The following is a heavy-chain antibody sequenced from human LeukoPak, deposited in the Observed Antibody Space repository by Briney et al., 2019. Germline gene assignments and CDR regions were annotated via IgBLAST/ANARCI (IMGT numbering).Heavy chain of an antibody. CDR3: ARVLGLPAKHYLDY. D-gene: IGHD3/OR15-3a*01. CDR2: IYYSGSN. Sequence: SETLSLTCTVSGDSIRSYFWSWIRRPPGKGLEWIGYIYYSGSNNYNPSLKSRVTISVDTSNNQLSLKLSSVTAADTAVYYCARVLGLPAKHYLDYWGQGTLVTVSS. CDR1: GDSIRSYF. V-gene: IGHV4-59*01. J-gene: IGHJ4*02.